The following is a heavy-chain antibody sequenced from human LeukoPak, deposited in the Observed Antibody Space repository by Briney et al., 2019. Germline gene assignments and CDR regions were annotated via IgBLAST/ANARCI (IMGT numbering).Heavy chain of an antibody. CDR1: GGSISSYY. CDR3: AREGLAARRGGFDI. Sequence: SETLSLTCTVAGGSISSYYWSWIRQPAGKGLEWIGYIYYSGSTNYSPSLKSRVTISVDTSRNQFSLKLNSVTATDTAVYYCAREGLAARRGGFDIWGQGTVVTVSS. J-gene: IGHJ3*02. V-gene: IGHV4-59*01. D-gene: IGHD6-6*01. CDR2: IYYSGST.